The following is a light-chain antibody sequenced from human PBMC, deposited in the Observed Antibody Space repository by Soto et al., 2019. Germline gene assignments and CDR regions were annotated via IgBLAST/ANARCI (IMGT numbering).Light chain of an antibody. CDR1: QSVNSN. V-gene: IGKV3-15*01. CDR3: QQYNNWWT. Sequence: EIVLTQSPGTLSLSPGERATLSCRASQSVNSNSLAWYQQKPGQAPRLLIYGASTRATGIPARFSGSGSGTEFTLTISSLQSEDFAVYYCQQYNNWWTFGQGTKVDIK. J-gene: IGKJ1*01. CDR2: GAS.